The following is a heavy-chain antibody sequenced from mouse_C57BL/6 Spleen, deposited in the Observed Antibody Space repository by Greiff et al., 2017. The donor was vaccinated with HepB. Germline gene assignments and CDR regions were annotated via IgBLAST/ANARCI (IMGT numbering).Heavy chain of an antibody. CDR2: IFPGSGST. CDR3: ASAGGTTVVGGYYFDY. CDR1: GYTFTDYY. J-gene: IGHJ2*01. D-gene: IGHD1-1*01. Sequence: QVQLQQSGPELVKPGASVKISCKASGYTFTDYYINWVKQRPGQGLEWIGWIFPGSGSTYYNEKLKGKATLTVDKSSSTAYMLLSSLTSEDSAVYFCASAGGTTVVGGYYFDYWGQGTTLTVSS. V-gene: IGHV1-75*01.